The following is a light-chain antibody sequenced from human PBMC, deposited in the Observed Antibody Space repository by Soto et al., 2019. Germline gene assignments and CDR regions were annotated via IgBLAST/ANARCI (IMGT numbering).Light chain of an antibody. CDR1: QSVSSSY. J-gene: IGKJ3*01. Sequence: ETVLTQSPGTLSLSPGERATLSCRASQSVSSSYLAWYQQKPGQAPRLLIYGASNWATGIPDRFSGSGSGTDFTLTISRLESEDFAVYYCQQYGTSPAVTFGPGTKVDIK. CDR2: GAS. CDR3: QQYGTSPAVT. V-gene: IGKV3-20*01.